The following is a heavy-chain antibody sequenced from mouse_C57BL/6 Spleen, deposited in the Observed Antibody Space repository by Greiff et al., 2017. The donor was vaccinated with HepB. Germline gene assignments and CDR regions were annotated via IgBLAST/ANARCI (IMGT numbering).Heavy chain of an antibody. CDR3: ALGRVYFDY. D-gene: IGHD1-1*01. CDR1: GYTFTSYW. Sequence: QVQLQQPGAELVMPGASVKLSCKASGYTFTSYWMHWVKQRPGQGLEWIGEIDPSDSYTNYNQKFKGKSTLTVDKSSSTAYMQLSSLTSVDSAVYYCALGRVYFDYWGQGTTLTVSS. V-gene: IGHV1-69*01. CDR2: IDPSDSYT. J-gene: IGHJ2*01.